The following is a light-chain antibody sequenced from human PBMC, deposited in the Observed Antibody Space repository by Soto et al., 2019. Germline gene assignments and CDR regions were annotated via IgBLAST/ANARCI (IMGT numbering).Light chain of an antibody. Sequence: DIVMTQSPDSLAVSLGERATINYKSSQSVLYSSNNKNYLGWYQKKPGQPPKLLIHWASTRQSGVPDRFSGSGSGTDFTLPISSLQAEDVAVYDGQKYLSPPWTFGQGTKVEIK. CDR3: QKYLSPPWT. CDR1: QSVLYSSNNKNY. J-gene: IGKJ1*01. CDR2: WAS. V-gene: IGKV4-1*01.